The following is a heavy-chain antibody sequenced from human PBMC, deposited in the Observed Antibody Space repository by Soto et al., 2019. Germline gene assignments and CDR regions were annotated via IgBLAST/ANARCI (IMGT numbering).Heavy chain of an antibody. Sequence: PGDSLKISCKGYGYSFTSYWISWVRQMPGKGLEWMGRIDPSDSYTNYSPSFQGHVTISADKSISTAYLQWSSLKASDTAMYYCARRRARGRGLYYYGSGSPQYYYYGMDVWGQGTTVTVSS. CDR3: ARRRARGRGLYYYGSGSPQYYYYGMDV. CDR1: GYSFTSYW. D-gene: IGHD3-10*01. J-gene: IGHJ6*02. CDR2: IDPSDSYT. V-gene: IGHV5-10-1*01.